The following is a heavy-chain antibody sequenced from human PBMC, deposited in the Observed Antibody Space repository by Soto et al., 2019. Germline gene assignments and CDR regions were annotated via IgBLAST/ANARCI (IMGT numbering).Heavy chain of an antibody. CDR1: GFTFSSYA. D-gene: IGHD6-13*01. V-gene: IGHV3-30-3*01. CDR2: ISYDGSNK. Sequence: QVQLVESGGGVVQPGRSLRLSCAASGFTFSSYAMHWVHQAPGKGLEWVAVISYDGSNKYYADSVKGRFTISRDNSKNTLYLQMNSLRAEDTAVYYCARDRDSSSWFGAFDIWGQGTMVTVSS. CDR3: ARDRDSSSWFGAFDI. J-gene: IGHJ3*02.